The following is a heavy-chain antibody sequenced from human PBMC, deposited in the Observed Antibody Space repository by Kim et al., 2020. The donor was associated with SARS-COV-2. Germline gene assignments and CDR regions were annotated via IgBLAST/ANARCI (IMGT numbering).Heavy chain of an antibody. D-gene: IGHD5-12*01. Sequence: QGFTGRFVFSLDTSVSTAYLQISSLKAEDTAVYYCARDLSGYAPGYFDLWGRGTLVTVSS. CDR3: ARDLSGYAPGYFDL. V-gene: IGHV7-4-1*02. J-gene: IGHJ2*01.